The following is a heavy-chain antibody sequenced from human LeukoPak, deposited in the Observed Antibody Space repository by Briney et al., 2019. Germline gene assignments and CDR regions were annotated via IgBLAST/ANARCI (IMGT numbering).Heavy chain of an antibody. CDR1: GFTFSSYG. D-gene: IGHD6-6*01. Sequence: GGSLRLSCAASGFTFSSYGMHWVRQAPGKGLEWVALIWYDGSNKYYADSVKGRFTISRDNSKNTLYLQMNSLRAEDTAVYYCARRRGPYSSSLPDYWGQGTLVTVSS. CDR3: ARRRGPYSSSLPDY. V-gene: IGHV3-33*01. CDR2: IWYDGSNK. J-gene: IGHJ4*02.